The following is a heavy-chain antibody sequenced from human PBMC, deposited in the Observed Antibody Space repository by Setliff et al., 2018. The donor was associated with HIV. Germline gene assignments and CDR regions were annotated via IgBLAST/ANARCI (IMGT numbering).Heavy chain of an antibody. CDR1: GFTFSNFW. J-gene: IGHJ4*02. Sequence: GGSLRLSCAASGFTFSNFWMDWVRQAPGKGLEWVATIKKDGSEIYYVDSVKGRFTISRDNARTSLHLEMDSLRAEDTAVYYCARCLNTEYWSGYSPFDYWGLGSLVTVSS. CDR3: ARCLNTEYWSGYSPFDY. V-gene: IGHV3-7*03. CDR2: IKKDGSEI. D-gene: IGHD3-3*01.